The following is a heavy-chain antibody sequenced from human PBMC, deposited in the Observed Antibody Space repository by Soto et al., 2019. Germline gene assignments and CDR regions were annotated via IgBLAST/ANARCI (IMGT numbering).Heavy chain of an antibody. CDR3: ARDGGIGYSYGPKPWAFDY. CDR2: IYYSGST. Sequence: SETLSLTCTVSGGSISSYYWSWIRQPPGKGLEWIGYIYYSGSTNYNPSLKSRVTISVDTSKNQFSLKLSSVTAADTAVYYCARDGGIGYSYGPKPWAFDYWGQGTLVTVSS. J-gene: IGHJ4*02. CDR1: GGSISSYY. D-gene: IGHD5-18*01. V-gene: IGHV4-59*01.